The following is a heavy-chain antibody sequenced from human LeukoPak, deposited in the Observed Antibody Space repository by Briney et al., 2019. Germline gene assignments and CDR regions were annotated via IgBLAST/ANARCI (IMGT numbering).Heavy chain of an antibody. CDR1: GASISGYY. CDR2: IYYSGST. V-gene: IGHV4-59*08. CDR3: TSGSLTRNAFDM. D-gene: IGHD3-10*01. J-gene: IGHJ3*02. Sequence: SETLSLTCTFSGASISGYYCSWIRQPPGKGLEWIAHIYYSGSTYYSPSLKSRVTISVDMSRTHLSLKLSSVTAAGTAIYYCTSGSLTRNAFDMWGQGTMVTVTS.